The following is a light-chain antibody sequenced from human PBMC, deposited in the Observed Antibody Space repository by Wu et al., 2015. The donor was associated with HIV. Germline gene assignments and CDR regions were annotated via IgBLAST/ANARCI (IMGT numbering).Light chain of an antibody. J-gene: IGKJ4*01. CDR1: QSFSSSY. Sequence: EIVLTQSPGTLSLSQGEGATLSCRASQSFSSSYLAWYQQKPGQAPRLLIYDTSNRATGISDFTLTISRLEPEDFAVYYCQQYGSSPVTFGGGTKVEIK. CDR3: QQYGSSPVT. V-gene: IGKV3-20*01. CDR2: DTS.